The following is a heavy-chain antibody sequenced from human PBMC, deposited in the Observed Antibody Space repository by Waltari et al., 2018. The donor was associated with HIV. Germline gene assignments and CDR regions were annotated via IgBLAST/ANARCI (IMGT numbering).Heavy chain of an antibody. D-gene: IGHD3-22*01. CDR3: ARGSYYDGSGLPFDS. J-gene: IGHJ4*02. Sequence: QVQLKQWGAGLLKPSETLSLTCAVYGRAFNDCYWNWIRQSPGKGLEWSGEINRSGSSNCDSSLKSRVIMSVDTSKKQFSLNLTSVTAADTAIYYCARGSYYDGSGLPFDSWGQGKLVVVSS. V-gene: IGHV4-34*02. CDR1: GRAFNDCY. CDR2: INRSGSS.